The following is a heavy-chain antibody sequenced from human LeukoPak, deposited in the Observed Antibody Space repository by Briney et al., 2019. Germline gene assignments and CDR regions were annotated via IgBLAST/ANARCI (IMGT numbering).Heavy chain of an antibody. Sequence: SETLSLTCTVSGGSISSYYWSWIRQPPGKGLEWIGYIYYSGSTNYNPSLKSRVTISVDTSKNQFSLKLSSVTAADTAVYYCARGGYCSSTSCYSRYYYYMDVWGKGTTVTVSS. CDR1: GGSISSYY. J-gene: IGHJ6*03. CDR2: IYYSGST. CDR3: ARGGYCSSTSCYSRYYYYMDV. V-gene: IGHV4-59*01. D-gene: IGHD2-2*01.